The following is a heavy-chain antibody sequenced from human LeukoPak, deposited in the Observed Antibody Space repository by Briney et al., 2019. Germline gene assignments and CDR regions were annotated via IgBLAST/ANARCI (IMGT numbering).Heavy chain of an antibody. J-gene: IGHJ4*02. CDR1: TSSTYY. Sequence: TSSTYYWGWIRQPPGKGLEWVSYISSSSSTIYYADSVKGRFTISRDNAKNSLYLQMNSLRAEDTAVYYCARAGGNYDYVWGSYRTWYYFDYWGQGTLVTVSS. CDR2: ISSSSSTI. V-gene: IGHV3-11*04. D-gene: IGHD3-16*02. CDR3: ARAGGNYDYVWGSYRTWYYFDY.